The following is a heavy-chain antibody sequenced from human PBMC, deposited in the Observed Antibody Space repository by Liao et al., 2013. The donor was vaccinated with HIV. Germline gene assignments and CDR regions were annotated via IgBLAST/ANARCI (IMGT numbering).Heavy chain of an antibody. D-gene: IGHD5-12*01. CDR2: IYISGST. CDR3: ARAGYSGYDWVSYFDY. Sequence: QVQLQESGPGLVKPSETLSLTCTVSGGSINSYYWSWIRQPAGKGLEWIGHIYISGSTNYNPSLKSRVTMSVDTSKKQFSLKLSSVTAADTAVYYCARAGYSGYDWVSYFDYWGQGTLVTVSS. CDR1: GGSINSYY. J-gene: IGHJ4*02. V-gene: IGHV4-4*07.